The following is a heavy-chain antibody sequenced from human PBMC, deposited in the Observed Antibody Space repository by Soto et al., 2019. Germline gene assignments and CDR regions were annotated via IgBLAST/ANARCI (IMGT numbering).Heavy chain of an antibody. Sequence: SGPTLVNPTQTLTLTCTFSGFSLDSSGVGVGWIRQPPGKALEWLALIYWHNDKHYSPSLKSRLTITKDSSKNQVVLTMTNVDPVDTATYYCVHREGYCTPDVCYFIFDYWGQGTLVTVYS. CDR2: IYWHNDK. V-gene: IGHV2-5*01. CDR1: GFSLDSSGVG. J-gene: IGHJ4*02. CDR3: VHREGYCTPDVCYFIFDY. D-gene: IGHD2-8*01.